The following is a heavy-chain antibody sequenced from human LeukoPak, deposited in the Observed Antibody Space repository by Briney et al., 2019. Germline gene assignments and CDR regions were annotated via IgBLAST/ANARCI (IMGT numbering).Heavy chain of an antibody. Sequence: SETLSLTCAVYGGSFSGYYWSWIRQPPGKGLEWIGYTYYSGSTNYNPSLKSRVTISVDTSKNQFSLKLSSVTAADTAVYYCARQDGILDYYFDYWGQGTLVTVSS. D-gene: IGHD3-9*01. V-gene: IGHV4-59*08. CDR1: GGSFSGYY. CDR2: TYYSGST. CDR3: ARQDGILDYYFDY. J-gene: IGHJ4*02.